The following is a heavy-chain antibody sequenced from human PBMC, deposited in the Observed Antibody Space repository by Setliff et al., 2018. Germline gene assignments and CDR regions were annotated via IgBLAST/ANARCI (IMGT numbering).Heavy chain of an antibody. V-gene: IGHV4-61*09. CDR3: ARSKLRDYQPKYYFDS. CDR2: IYTSWST. J-gene: IGHJ4*02. D-gene: IGHD3-16*01. CDR1: GGSISSRTYY. Sequence: SETLSLTCNVSGGSISSRTYYWSWIRQPAGKGLEWIGHIYTSWSTNYNPSLKGRATLSIDASKKQFSLKLTSVTAADTAVYYCARSKLRDYQPKYYFDSWGQGTLVTVSS.